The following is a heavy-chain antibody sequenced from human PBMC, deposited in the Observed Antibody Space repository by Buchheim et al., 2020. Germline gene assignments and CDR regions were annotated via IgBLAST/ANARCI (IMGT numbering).Heavy chain of an antibody. CDR1: GLTFSRHW. J-gene: IGHJ4*02. Sequence: EVQLVESGGGLVQPGGSLRLSCVASGLTFSRHWMTWVRQAPGKGLERGANIKQDGGEEYYVDSVKGRFTISRDNAKNTLHLQMNSLRAEDTAVYYCARGSGGHDNWGQGTL. CDR3: ARGSGGHDN. CDR2: IKQDGGEE. D-gene: IGHD6-19*01. V-gene: IGHV3-7*01.